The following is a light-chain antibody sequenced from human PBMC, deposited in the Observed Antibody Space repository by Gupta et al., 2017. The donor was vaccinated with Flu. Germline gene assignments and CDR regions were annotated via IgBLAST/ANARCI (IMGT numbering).Light chain of an antibody. CDR3: QSYDNSGSGLV. J-gene: IGLJ3*02. CDR2: GKN. CDR1: SSSIGASDD. Sequence: QSVLTPPPSVSGAPGQLVPISCTGSSSSIGASDDVHWYQQLPGKAPKLIMYGKNNRNSGVPDRFSGAKSGTAAALAITGRQAEDEADYYCQSYDNSGSGLVFGGGTKLTVL. V-gene: IGLV1-40*01.